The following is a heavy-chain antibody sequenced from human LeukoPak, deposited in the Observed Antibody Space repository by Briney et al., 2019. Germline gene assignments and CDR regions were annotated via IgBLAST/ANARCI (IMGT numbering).Heavy chain of an antibody. J-gene: IGHJ4*02. CDR1: GITFSDCY. D-gene: IGHD3-9*01. V-gene: IGHV3-11*01. CDR2: ISNSGSSI. Sequence: GGSLRLSCAASGITFSDCYMSWIRQAPGKGLEWVSYISNSGSSIYYTDSVKGRFTVSRDNSKNTLYLQMNSLRAEDTAVYYCAKRSDFLTGYSNYWGQGTLVTVSS. CDR3: AKRSDFLTGYSNY.